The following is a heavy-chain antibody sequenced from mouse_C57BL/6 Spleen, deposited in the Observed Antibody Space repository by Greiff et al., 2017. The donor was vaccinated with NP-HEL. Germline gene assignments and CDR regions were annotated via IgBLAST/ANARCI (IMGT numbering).Heavy chain of an antibody. Sequence: VQLQQPGTELVKPGASVKLSCKASGYTFTSYWMHWVKQRPGQGLEWIGNINPSNGGTNYNEKFKSKATLTVDKSSSTAYMQLSSLTSEDSAVYYCARCPFITTVVAGFDYWGQGTTLTVSS. CDR1: GYTFTSYW. CDR3: ARCPFITTVVAGFDY. CDR2: INPSNGGT. J-gene: IGHJ2*01. D-gene: IGHD1-1*01. V-gene: IGHV1-53*01.